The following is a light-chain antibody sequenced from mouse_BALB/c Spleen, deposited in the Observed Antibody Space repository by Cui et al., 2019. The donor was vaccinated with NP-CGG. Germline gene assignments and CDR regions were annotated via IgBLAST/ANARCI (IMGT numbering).Light chain of an antibody. Sequence: QAVVTQAAALTTSPGETVTLTCRSSTGPVITSNYANWVQEKPDHLFTGLIGGTNNRAPGVPARFSGSLIGDKAALTITGAQTEDEAIYFCALWYSNHWVFGGGTKLTVL. V-gene: IGLV1*01. CDR1: TGPVITSNY. CDR2: GTN. CDR3: ALWYSNHWV. J-gene: IGLJ1*01.